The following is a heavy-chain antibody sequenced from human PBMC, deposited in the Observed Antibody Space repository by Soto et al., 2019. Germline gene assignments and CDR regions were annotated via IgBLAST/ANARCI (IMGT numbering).Heavy chain of an antibody. V-gene: IGHV3-30*18. D-gene: IGHD3-10*01. CDR2: ISYDGSNK. Sequence: QVQLVESGGGVVQPGRSLRLSCAASGFTFSSYGMHWVRQAPGKGLEWVAVISYDGSNKYYADSVKGRFTISRDNSKNTVYLQMISLRAEDTAVYYCAKAHYYGSGRGVYYYYYMDVWGKGTTVTVSS. J-gene: IGHJ6*03. CDR1: GFTFSSYG. CDR3: AKAHYYGSGRGVYYYYYMDV.